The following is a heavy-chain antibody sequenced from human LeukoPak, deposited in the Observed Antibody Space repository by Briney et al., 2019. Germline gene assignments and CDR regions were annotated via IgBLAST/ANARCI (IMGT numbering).Heavy chain of an antibody. J-gene: IGHJ4*02. Sequence: GASVKVSCKASGYTFTGHYMHWVRQAPEQGLEWMGWINPNSGGTNYAQKFQGRVTMTRDTSISTAYMELSRLRSDDTAVYYCARDYVSVRREYQLLLGYFDYWGQGTLVTVSS. D-gene: IGHD2-2*01. CDR2: INPNSGGT. CDR3: ARDYVSVRREYQLLLGYFDY. CDR1: GYTFTGHY. V-gene: IGHV1-2*02.